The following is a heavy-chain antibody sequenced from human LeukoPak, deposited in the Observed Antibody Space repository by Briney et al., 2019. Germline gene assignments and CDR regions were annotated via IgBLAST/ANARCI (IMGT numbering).Heavy chain of an antibody. Sequence: GESLKISCKGSGYSFTSYWIGWVRQMPGKGLEWMAMIYPDDSDVRYNPSFQGHVAISADKSIHTAFLQWYTLKASDTAMYYCMRGGLRGFWDGYSDYWGQGTLLSVSS. CDR3: MRGGLRGFWDGYSDY. CDR1: GYSFTSYW. V-gene: IGHV5-51*01. D-gene: IGHD3-3*01. J-gene: IGHJ4*02. CDR2: IYPDDSDV.